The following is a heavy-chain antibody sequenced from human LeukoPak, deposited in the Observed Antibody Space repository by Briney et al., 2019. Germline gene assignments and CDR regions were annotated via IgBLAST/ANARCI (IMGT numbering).Heavy chain of an antibody. D-gene: IGHD2/OR15-2a*01. V-gene: IGHV3-23*01. CDR2: ISGSGGST. CDR1: GFTLANVW. J-gene: IGHJ4*02. Sequence: GGSLRLSCAASGFTLANVWLHWIRQAPGKGLEWVSAISGSGGSTYYADSVKGRFTISRDNSKNTLYLQMNSLRAEDTAVYYCAKGSFLLDYWGQGTLVTVSS. CDR3: AKGSFLLDY.